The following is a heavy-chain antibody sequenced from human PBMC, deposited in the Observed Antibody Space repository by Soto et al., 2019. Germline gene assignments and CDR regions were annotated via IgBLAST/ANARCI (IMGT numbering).Heavy chain of an antibody. J-gene: IGHJ2*01. CDR2: IFPSGST. Sequence: QLQLQESGSGLVKPSQTLSLTCAVSGGSISSGGYSWSWIRQPPGKGLEWIGYIFPSGSTYYNPSIXXXXXXXXXXXXXXXXXXXXXXXXADXXXXXXAXAGGSGSPDWYFDLWGRGTLVTVSS. D-gene: IGHD1-26*01. V-gene: IGHV4-30-2*01. CDR3: AXAGGSGSPDWYFDL. CDR1: GGSISSGGYS.